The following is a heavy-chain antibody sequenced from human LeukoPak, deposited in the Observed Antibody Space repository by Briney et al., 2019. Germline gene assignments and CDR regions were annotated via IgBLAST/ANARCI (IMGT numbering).Heavy chain of an antibody. CDR1: GDTFTDHY. Sequence: GASVKVSCKASGDTFTDHYVQWVRQAPGQGLEWMGWITPSGRGANSAQKFQGRLTLSRDTSITTVYMELTRLTSDDTAIYCCARQDEAGYYFDYWGQGTLVTVSS. J-gene: IGHJ4*02. CDR2: ITPSGRGA. V-gene: IGHV1-2*02. CDR3: ARQDEAGYYFDY.